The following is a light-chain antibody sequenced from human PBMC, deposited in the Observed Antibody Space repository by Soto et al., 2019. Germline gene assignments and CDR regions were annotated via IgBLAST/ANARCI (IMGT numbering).Light chain of an antibody. CDR2: DAS. Sequence: TTSPATLYVSQGERATLSCRASQSLSSNLAWYQQKPGQAPRLLIYDASSRPTDIPARFSGSGYGTDFTLTISSLEPEDFATYYCLQYNTYPRTFGQGTIVDIK. CDR1: QSLSSN. J-gene: IGKJ1*01. V-gene: IGKV3D-15*01. CDR3: LQYNTYPRT.